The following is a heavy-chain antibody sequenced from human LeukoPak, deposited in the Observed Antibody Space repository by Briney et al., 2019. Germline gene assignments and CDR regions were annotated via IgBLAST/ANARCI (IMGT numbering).Heavy chain of an antibody. CDR2: ISGGSHYI. J-gene: IGHJ5*02. V-gene: IGHV3-21*01. CDR3: ARHKYCTNAVCTTRWFDP. D-gene: IGHD2-8*01. CDR1: GFTFSLYS. Sequence: GGSLRLSCAGSGFTFSLYSMHWVRQAPGKGLEWVSSISGGSHYIYYADSVKGRFTISRDNAKNSLYLQMNSLRAEDTAVYFCARHKYCTNAVCTTRWFDPWGQGTLVTVSS.